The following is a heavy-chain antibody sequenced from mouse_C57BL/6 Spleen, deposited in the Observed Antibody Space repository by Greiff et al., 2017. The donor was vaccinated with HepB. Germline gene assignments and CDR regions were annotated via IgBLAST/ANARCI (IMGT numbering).Heavy chain of an antibody. CDR1: GYSITSGYY. Sequence: EVQLVESGPGLVKPSQSLSLTCSVTGYSITSGYYWNWIRQFPGNKLEWMGYISYDGSNNYNPSLKNRISITRDTSKNQFFLKLNSVTTEDTATYYCARGLRSFDYWGQGTTLTVSS. CDR3: ARGLRSFDY. J-gene: IGHJ2*01. V-gene: IGHV3-6*01. CDR2: ISYDGSN. D-gene: IGHD1-1*01.